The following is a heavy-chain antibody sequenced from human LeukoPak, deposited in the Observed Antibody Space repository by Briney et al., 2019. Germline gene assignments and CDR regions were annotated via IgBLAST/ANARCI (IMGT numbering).Heavy chain of an antibody. CDR3: AKDLYKLTTVTTFGDY. Sequence: PGASLRLSCAASGFTFSSYAMSWVRQAPGKGLEWVSAISGSGGSTYYADSVKGRFTISRDNSKNTLYLQMSSLRAEDTAVYYCAKDLYKLTTVTTFGDYWGQGTLVTVSS. V-gene: IGHV3-23*01. CDR1: GFTFSSYA. D-gene: IGHD4-17*01. CDR2: ISGSGGST. J-gene: IGHJ4*02.